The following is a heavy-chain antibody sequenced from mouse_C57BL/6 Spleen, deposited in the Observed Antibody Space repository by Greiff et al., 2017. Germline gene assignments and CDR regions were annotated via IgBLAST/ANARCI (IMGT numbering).Heavy chain of an antibody. CDR2: ISYDGSN. V-gene: IGHV3-6*01. Sequence: EVKLQESGPGLVKPSQSLSLTCSVTGYSITSGYYWNWIRQFPGNKLEWMGYISYDGSNNYNPSLKNRISITRDTSKNQFFLKLNSVTTEDTATYYCARDYYGTLAYFDVWGTGTTVTVSS. CDR1: GYSITSGYY. D-gene: IGHD1-1*01. J-gene: IGHJ1*03. CDR3: ARDYYGTLAYFDV.